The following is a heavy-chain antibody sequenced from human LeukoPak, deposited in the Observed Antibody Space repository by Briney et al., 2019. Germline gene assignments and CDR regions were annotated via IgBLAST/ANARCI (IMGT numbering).Heavy chain of an antibody. D-gene: IGHD3-10*01. CDR1: GGSFSGYY. Sequence: PSETLSLTCAVYGGSFSGYYWSWIRQPPGEGLEWIGEINHSGSTNYNPSLKSRVTISVDTSKNQFSLKLSSVTAADTAVYYCARVRITMVRGVKFYYYYYGMDVWGQGTTVTVSS. J-gene: IGHJ6*02. CDR3: ARVRITMVRGVKFYYYYYGMDV. CDR2: INHSGST. V-gene: IGHV4-34*01.